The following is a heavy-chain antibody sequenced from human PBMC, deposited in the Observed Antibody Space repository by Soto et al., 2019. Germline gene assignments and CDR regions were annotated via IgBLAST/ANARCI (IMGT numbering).Heavy chain of an antibody. CDR3: VKGQGDI. V-gene: IGHV3-64D*06. J-gene: IGHJ3*02. Sequence: EVQLVESGGGLVQPGGSLRLSSSASGFTFSNFAMHWVRQAPGKRLEYVSAINSNGGSTYYADSVNGRFSISRDNSKNTVYLQMSSLRAEDTAVYYCVKGQGDIWGQGTMVTVSS. CDR2: INSNGGST. CDR1: GFTFSNFA.